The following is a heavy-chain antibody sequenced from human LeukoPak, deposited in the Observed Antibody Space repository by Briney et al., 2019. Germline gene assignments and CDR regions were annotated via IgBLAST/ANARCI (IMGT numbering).Heavy chain of an antibody. Sequence: GGSLRLSCAASGFTFSSYGMHWVRQAPGKGLEWVAVIWYDGSNKYYADSVKGRFTISRDNSKNTLYLQMNSLRAEDTAVYYCARSYYYDSSHTVDYWGQGTLVTVSS. CDR2: IWYDGSNK. CDR3: ARSYYYDSSHTVDY. CDR1: GFTFSSYG. D-gene: IGHD3-22*01. J-gene: IGHJ4*02. V-gene: IGHV3-33*01.